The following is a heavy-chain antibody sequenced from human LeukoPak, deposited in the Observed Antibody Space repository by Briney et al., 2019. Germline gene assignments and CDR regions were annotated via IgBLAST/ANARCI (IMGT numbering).Heavy chain of an antibody. J-gene: IGHJ4*02. Sequence: ASVKVSCKASGYTFTGYYMHWVRQAPGQGLEWMGWINPNSGGTNYAQKFQGRVTMTRDTSISTAYMELSRLRSDDTAVYYCARGKYPCSGGNCYFQYWGQGTLVTVSS. D-gene: IGHD2-15*01. V-gene: IGHV1-2*02. CDR3: ARGKYPCSGGNCYFQY. CDR2: INPNSGGT. CDR1: GYTFTGYY.